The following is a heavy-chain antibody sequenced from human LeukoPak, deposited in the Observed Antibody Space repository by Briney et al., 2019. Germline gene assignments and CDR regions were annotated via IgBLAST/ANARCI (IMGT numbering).Heavy chain of an antibody. V-gene: IGHV1-46*01. CDR1: GYTFSSYH. J-gene: IGHJ3*02. CDR3: ARGGKPYYDILTGYIDAFDI. CDR2: INPSFNPGVDVT. Sequence: ASVKVSCKASGYTFSSYHIHWVRQAPGQGLEWMGKINPSFNPGVDVTSYAQKFQGRVTMTRDISTNTVYMELSSLTSEDTAVYYCARGGKPYYDILTGYIDAFDIWGQGTMVTVSS. D-gene: IGHD3-9*01.